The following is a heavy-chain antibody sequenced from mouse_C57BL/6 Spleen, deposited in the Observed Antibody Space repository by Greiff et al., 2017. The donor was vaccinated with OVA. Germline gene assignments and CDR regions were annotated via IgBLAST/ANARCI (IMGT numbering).Heavy chain of an antibody. V-gene: IGHV1-53*01. Sequence: VPLPPPGTALVTPGASVQLSFPASGYTFPSSWLHWVKQRPGQGLECIGTLPPRPGVPTSNEKFKSKATLTVDKSSSTAYMQLSSLTSEDSAVYYCAREGYSNFDYWGQGTTLTVSS. D-gene: IGHD2-5*01. CDR2: LPPRPGVP. CDR3: AREGYSNFDY. CDR1: GYTFPSSW. J-gene: IGHJ2*01.